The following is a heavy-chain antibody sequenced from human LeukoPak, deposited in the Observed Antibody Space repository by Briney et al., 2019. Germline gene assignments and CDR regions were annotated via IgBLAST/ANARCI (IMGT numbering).Heavy chain of an antibody. D-gene: IGHD6-19*01. Sequence: SETLSLTCAVYGGSFSGYYWGWIRQPPGKGLEWIGSIYHTGNTYYNPSLKSRLTISVDTSRNQISLKLSSVTAADTAVYYCARAPGLSSGWFFYFDYWGQGTLVTVSS. CDR1: GGSFSGYY. J-gene: IGHJ4*02. CDR2: IYHTGNT. CDR3: ARAPGLSSGWFFYFDY. V-gene: IGHV4-34*01.